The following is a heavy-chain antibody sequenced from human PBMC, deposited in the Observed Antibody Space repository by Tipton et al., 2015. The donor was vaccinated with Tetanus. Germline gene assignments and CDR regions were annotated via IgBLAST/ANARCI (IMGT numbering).Heavy chain of an antibody. J-gene: IGHJ6*02. CDR3: ARLTVAGTFYYYYYGMDV. D-gene: IGHD6-19*01. Sequence: LRLSCVVYDGSFSGFYWTWIRQPPGKGLEWIGEINQSGSTNYNPSLESRVTISVDTSKNQFSLKLSSVTAADTAVYYCARLTVAGTFYYYYYGMDVWGQGTTVTVSS. V-gene: IGHV4-34*01. CDR1: DGSFSGFY. CDR2: INQSGST.